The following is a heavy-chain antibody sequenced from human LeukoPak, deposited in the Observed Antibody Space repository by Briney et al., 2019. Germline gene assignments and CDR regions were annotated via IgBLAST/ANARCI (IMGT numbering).Heavy chain of an antibody. Sequence: TGGSLRLSCAASGFTFSSYAMSWVRQAPGKGLEWVSAISGSGGDTYYADSVKGRFTISRDNSKNTLYLRMSSLRAEDTAVYYCAKDLGSVVTPPSLDFWGQGTLVTVSS. D-gene: IGHD4-23*01. V-gene: IGHV3-23*01. CDR1: GFTFSSYA. J-gene: IGHJ4*02. CDR3: AKDLGSVVTPPSLDF. CDR2: ISGSGGDT.